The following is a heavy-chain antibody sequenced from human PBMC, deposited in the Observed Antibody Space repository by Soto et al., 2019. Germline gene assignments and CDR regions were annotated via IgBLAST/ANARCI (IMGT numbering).Heavy chain of an antibody. CDR2: IRNKINSYAT. CDR3: TTLRGVDGGIGGRYFEL. V-gene: IGHV3-73*01. CDR1: GVTVCGSA. J-gene: IGHJ2*01. Sequence: GGDLRLSCEDFGVTVCGSAMHWVSQASGQGLEWVGRIRNKINSYATVYAASVKGRFTISRDDSKNSAYLQMNSLKAEDTAIYYCTTLRGVDGGIGGRYFELWGRGTLVTVSS. D-gene: IGHD3-10*01.